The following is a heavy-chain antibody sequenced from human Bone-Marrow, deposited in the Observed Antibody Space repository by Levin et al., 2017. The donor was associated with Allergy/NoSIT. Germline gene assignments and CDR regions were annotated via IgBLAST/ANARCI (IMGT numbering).Heavy chain of an antibody. J-gene: IGHJ5*02. D-gene: IGHD3-22*01. V-gene: IGHV1-2*02. CDR2: IIPNSGGT. CDR3: TRGLMIGASKMFDL. Sequence: ASVTVSCKASGYTFSVYWIHWVRHVPGEGLEWMGWIIPNSGGTNYAQKFQGRVTMTRDTSINTVYMELTGLTSDDAAVYYCTRGLMIGASKMFDLWGQGTLVTVSS. CDR1: GYTFSVYW.